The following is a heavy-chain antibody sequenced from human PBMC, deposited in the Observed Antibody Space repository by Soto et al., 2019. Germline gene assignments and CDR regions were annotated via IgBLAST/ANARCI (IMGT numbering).Heavy chain of an antibody. J-gene: IGHJ4*02. CDR1: GFTFSSYW. CDR3: ASDVFSLNYGSGSYYNHY. D-gene: IGHD3-10*01. V-gene: IGHV3-7*03. Sequence: GGSLRLSCAASGFTFSSYWMSWVRQAPGKGLEWVANIKQDGSEKYYVDSVKGRFTISRDNAKNSLYLQMNSLRAEDTAVYYCASDVFSLNYGSGSYYNHYWGQGTLVTVSS. CDR2: IKQDGSEK.